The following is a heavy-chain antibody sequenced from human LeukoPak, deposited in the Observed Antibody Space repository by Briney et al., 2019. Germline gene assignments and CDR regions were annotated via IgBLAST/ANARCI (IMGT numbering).Heavy chain of an antibody. CDR2: INPNSGDT. J-gene: IGHJ6*03. V-gene: IGHV1-2*02. D-gene: IGHD6-19*01. Sequence: ASVKVSCKASGYTFTGYYIHWVRQAPGQGLEWMGWINPNSGDTSYAQKFQGRVTMTRDTSISTAYMELSRLRSDDTALYYCARGVAGTYYYYMDVWGKGTTVTVSS. CDR3: ARGVAGTYYYYMDV. CDR1: GYTFTGYY.